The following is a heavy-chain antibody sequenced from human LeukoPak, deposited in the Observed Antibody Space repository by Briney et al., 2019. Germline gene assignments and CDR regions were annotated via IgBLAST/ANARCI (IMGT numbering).Heavy chain of an antibody. CDR1: GGSFSGYY. Sequence: PSETLSLTCAVYGGSFSGYYGSWIRQPPGKGLEWIGEINHSGSTNYNPSLKSRVTISVDTSKNQFSLKLSSVTAADTAVYYCARGNLYYYDSSGYYFKFDYWGQGTLVTVSS. D-gene: IGHD3-22*01. J-gene: IGHJ4*02. V-gene: IGHV4-34*01. CDR2: INHSGST. CDR3: ARGNLYYYDSSGYYFKFDY.